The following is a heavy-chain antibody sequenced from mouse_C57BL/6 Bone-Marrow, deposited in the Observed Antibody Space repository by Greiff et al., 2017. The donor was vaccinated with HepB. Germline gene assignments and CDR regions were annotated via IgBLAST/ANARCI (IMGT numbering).Heavy chain of an antibody. CDR1: GFTFSDYG. Sequence: DVMLVESGGGLVQPGGSLKLSCAASGFTFSDYGMAWVRQAPRKGPEWVAFISNLAYSIYYADTVTGRFTISRENAKNTLYLEMSSLRSEDTAMYYFARIYCGNPSMDYWGQGTSVTVSS. CDR3: ARIYCGNPSMDY. J-gene: IGHJ4*01. D-gene: IGHD2-1*01. V-gene: IGHV5-15*01. CDR2: ISNLAYSI.